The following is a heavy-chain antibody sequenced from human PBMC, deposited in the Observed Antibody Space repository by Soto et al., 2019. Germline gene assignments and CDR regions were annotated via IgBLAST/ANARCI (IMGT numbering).Heavy chain of an antibody. CDR3: ASSVGSRLGYAFDI. J-gene: IGHJ3*02. CDR2: IYHTGTT. CDR1: GGSISRTNW. V-gene: IGHV4-4*02. Sequence: SVTLSLTCAVSGGSISRTNWWNWVRQSPGKGLEWIGEIYHTGTTNYNPSLKSRVTISVDRSRNQFSLELTSVTAADTALYFCASSVGSRLGYAFDIWGQGTVVT. D-gene: IGHD6-25*01.